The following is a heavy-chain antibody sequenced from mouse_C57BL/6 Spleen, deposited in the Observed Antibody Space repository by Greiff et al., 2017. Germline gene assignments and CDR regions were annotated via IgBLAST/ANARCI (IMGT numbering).Heavy chain of an antibody. J-gene: IGHJ2*01. V-gene: IGHV5-4*03. CDR1: GFTFSSYA. D-gene: IGHD1-1*01. CDR2: ISDGGSYT. Sequence: EVKLQESGGGLVKPGGSLKLSCAASGFTFSSYAMSWVRQTPEKRLEWVATISDGGSYTYYPDNVKGRFTISRDNAKNNLYLQMIHLKSEDTAMYYCARGAFYYGSSYGYWGQGTTLTVSS. CDR3: ARGAFYYGSSYGY.